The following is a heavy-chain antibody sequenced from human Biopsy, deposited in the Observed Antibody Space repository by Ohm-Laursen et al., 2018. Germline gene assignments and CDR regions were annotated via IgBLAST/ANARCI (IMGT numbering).Heavy chain of an antibody. D-gene: IGHD5-24*01. Sequence: GTLSLTCSVSAGSVSSSSYYWSWIRQPPGQGLEWIGYIHNTGSTNYNPSLKSRVSISVDTSKNQFSLELSSVTAADTAVYFCARSLLMASLNWLDPWGQGTLVTVTS. CDR3: ARSLLMASLNWLDP. CDR1: AGSVSSSSYY. CDR2: IHNTGST. J-gene: IGHJ5*02. V-gene: IGHV4-61*01.